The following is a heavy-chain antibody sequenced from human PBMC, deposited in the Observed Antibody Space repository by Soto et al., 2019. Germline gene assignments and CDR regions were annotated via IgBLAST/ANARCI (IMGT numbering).Heavy chain of an antibody. CDR1: GGTFSSYT. D-gene: IGHD3-3*01. Sequence: SVKVSCKASGGTFSSYTISWVRQAPGQGLEWMGRIIPILGIANYAQKFQGRVTITADKSTSTAYMELSSLRSEDTAVYYCARGQDDFWSGYYSIDYWGQGTLVTVSS. CDR2: IIPILGIA. CDR3: ARGQDDFWSGYYSIDY. J-gene: IGHJ4*02. V-gene: IGHV1-69*02.